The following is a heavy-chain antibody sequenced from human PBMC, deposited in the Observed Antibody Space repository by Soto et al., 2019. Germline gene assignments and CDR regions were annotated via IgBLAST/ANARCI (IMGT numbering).Heavy chain of an antibody. CDR3: ARGLGAAQDF. V-gene: IGHV5-51*01. D-gene: IGHD3-10*01. J-gene: IGHJ4*02. CDR1: GYSSTSYW. CDR2: IYPGDSDT. Sequence: GESLKISCKGSGYSSTSYWIRWMRKMPEKGLEWMGIIYPGDSDTRYSPSFQGQVTISADKSNSTAYLQWSSLKASYTAMYYCARGLGAAQDFWGKGTLVTVSS.